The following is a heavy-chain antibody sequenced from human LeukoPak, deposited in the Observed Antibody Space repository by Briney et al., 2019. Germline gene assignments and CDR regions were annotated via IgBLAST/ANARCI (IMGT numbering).Heavy chain of an antibody. CDR3: ARDNSGSYYESYYYYYYMDV. J-gene: IGHJ6*03. Sequence: GGSLRLSCAASGFTFSSYSMNWVRQAPGKGLEWVSSISSSSSYIYDADSVKGRFTISRDNAKNSLYLQMNSLRAEDTAVYYCARDNSGSYYESYYYYYYMDVWGKGTTVTISS. CDR1: GFTFSSYS. D-gene: IGHD1-26*01. CDR2: ISSSSSYI. V-gene: IGHV3-21*01.